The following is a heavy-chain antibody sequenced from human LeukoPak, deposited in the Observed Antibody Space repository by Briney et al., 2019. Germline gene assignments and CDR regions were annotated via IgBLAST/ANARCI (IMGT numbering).Heavy chain of an antibody. CDR2: IFPGDSVT. CDR1: GYSFTNYW. CDR3: ARRDGPGSYYGYHGMDV. D-gene: IGHD3-10*01. Sequence: GESLKISCKGSGYSFTNYWIGWVRQMPGKGLEWMGIIFPGDSVTRYSPSFLGQVTISADKSLSTAYLQWSSLKASDSAMYYCARRDGPGSYYGYHGMDVWGQGTSVIVSS. V-gene: IGHV5-51*01. J-gene: IGHJ6*02.